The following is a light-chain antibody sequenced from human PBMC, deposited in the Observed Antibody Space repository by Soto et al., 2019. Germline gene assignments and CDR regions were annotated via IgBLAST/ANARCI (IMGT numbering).Light chain of an antibody. CDR1: QGISSW. CDR2: DAS. CDR3: QQYNSYWET. J-gene: IGKJ1*01. Sequence: DIQMTQSPSTLSASVGDRVTITCRASQGISSWLAWYQQKPGKAPKLLIYDASSLESGVPSRFSGSGSGTEFTLTISSLQPDDFATYYCQQYNSYWETFGQGTKVEIK. V-gene: IGKV1-5*01.